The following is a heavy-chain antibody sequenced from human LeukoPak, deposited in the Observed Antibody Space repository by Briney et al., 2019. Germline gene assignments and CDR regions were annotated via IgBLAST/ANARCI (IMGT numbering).Heavy chain of an antibody. CDR2: INHSGST. Sequence: HPSETLSLTCAVYGGSFSGYYWSWIRQPPGKGLEWIGEINHSGSTNYNPSLKSRVTISVDTSKNQFSLKLSSVTAADTAVYYCASYSSGWRNFDYWGQGTLVTVSS. D-gene: IGHD6-19*01. J-gene: IGHJ4*02. CDR1: GGSFSGYY. V-gene: IGHV4-34*01. CDR3: ASYSSGWRNFDY.